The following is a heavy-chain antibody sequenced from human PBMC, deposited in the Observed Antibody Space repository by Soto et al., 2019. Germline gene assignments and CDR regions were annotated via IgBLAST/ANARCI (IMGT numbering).Heavy chain of an antibody. D-gene: IGHD3-10*01. Sequence: QVQLVQSGAEVKKPGASVKVSCKASGYTFTSYGISWVRQAPGQGLEWMGWISAYNGNTNYAQKLQGRVTMTTDTSTSTAYMELRSLRSDDTAVYYCARVPCGSGSYIDYYYYYMDVWGKGTTVTVSS. J-gene: IGHJ6*03. CDR1: GYTFTSYG. V-gene: IGHV1-18*01. CDR3: ARVPCGSGSYIDYYYYYMDV. CDR2: ISAYNGNT.